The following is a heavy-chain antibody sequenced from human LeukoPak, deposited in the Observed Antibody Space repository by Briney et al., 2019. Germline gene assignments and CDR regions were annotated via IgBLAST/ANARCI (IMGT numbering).Heavy chain of an antibody. CDR1: GFTFSNYA. CDR3: AKGLYYYAMDV. Sequence: PGGSLRLSCAASGFTFSNYAMTWVRQAPGKGLDWISAIGDSGGGTYYADSVKGLFTIPRDNSQNTLYLQMSSLRAEDTAVYYRAKGLYYYAMDVWGQGTAVTVSS. CDR2: IGDSGGGT. V-gene: IGHV3-23*01. J-gene: IGHJ6*02.